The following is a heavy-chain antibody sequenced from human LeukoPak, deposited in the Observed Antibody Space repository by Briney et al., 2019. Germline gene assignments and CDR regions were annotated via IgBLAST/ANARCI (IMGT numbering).Heavy chain of an antibody. J-gene: IGHJ3*02. CDR1: GGSISSNNW. Sequence: SGTLSLTCVVSGGSISSNNWWMWVRQPPGKGLEWIGEIYHTGSTNYNSSLKSRVTMSVDKSQNQFSLKLSSVTAADTAVYYCARGYSGSYRWHDAFDIWGQGTMVTVSS. CDR3: ARGYSGSYRWHDAFDI. V-gene: IGHV4-4*02. CDR2: IYHTGST. D-gene: IGHD1-26*01.